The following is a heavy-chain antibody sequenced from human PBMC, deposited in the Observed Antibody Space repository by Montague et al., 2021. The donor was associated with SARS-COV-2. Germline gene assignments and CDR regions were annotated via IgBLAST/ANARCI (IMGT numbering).Heavy chain of an antibody. J-gene: IGHJ6*02. V-gene: IGHV3-33*01. CDR1: GFTFSSYG. Sequence: SLRLSCAASGFTFSSYGMHWVRQAPGKGLEWVAIIWYDGSKNYYADSVKGRFTISGDNSKNTLYLQMNTLRAEDTAVYYCARDSSSGSDWYYYYGMDVWGQGTTVTVSS. D-gene: IGHD6-13*01. CDR3: ARDSSSGSDWYYYYGMDV. CDR2: IWYDGSKN.